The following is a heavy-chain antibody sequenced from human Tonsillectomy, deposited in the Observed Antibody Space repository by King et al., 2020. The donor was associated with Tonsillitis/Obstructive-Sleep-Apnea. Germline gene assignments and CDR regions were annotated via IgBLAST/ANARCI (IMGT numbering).Heavy chain of an antibody. CDR1: GGSISSSSYY. CDR2: IYYSGST. Sequence: QLQESGPGLVKPSETLSLTCTVSGGSISSSSYYWGWIRQPPGKGLEWIGSIYYSGSTYYNPALKSRVTISVDTSKNPFSLKLSSVTAADTAVYYCARTYHHYYYMDVWGKGTTATVSS. J-gene: IGHJ6*03. V-gene: IGHV4-39*01. CDR3: ARTYHHYYYMDV.